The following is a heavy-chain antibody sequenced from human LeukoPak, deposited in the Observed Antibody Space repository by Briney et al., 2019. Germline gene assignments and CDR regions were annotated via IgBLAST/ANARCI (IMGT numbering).Heavy chain of an antibody. Sequence: ASVKVSCKASGYTFTGYYMHWVRQAPGQGLEWMGWINPNSGGTNYAQKFQGRVTMTRDTSISTAYMELSRLRSDDTAVYYCARDLRIAVAGTPFDYWGQGTLVTVSS. D-gene: IGHD6-19*01. CDR1: GYTFTGYY. CDR3: ARDLRIAVAGTPFDY. V-gene: IGHV1-2*02. CDR2: INPNSGGT. J-gene: IGHJ4*02.